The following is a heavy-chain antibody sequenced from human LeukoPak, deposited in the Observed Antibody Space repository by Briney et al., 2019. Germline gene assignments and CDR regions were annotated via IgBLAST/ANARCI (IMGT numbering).Heavy chain of an antibody. CDR2: MNPNSGNT. CDR3: ARGVADYDFWSGTVDYYYGMDV. J-gene: IGHJ6*02. Sequence: GASVKVSCKASGYTFTSYDINWVRQATGQGLEWMGWMNPNSGNTGYAQKFQGRVTMTRNTSISTVYMELSSLRSEDTAVYYCARGVADYDFWSGTVDYYYGMDVWGQGTTVTVSS. V-gene: IGHV1-8*01. CDR1: GYTFTSYD. D-gene: IGHD3-3*01.